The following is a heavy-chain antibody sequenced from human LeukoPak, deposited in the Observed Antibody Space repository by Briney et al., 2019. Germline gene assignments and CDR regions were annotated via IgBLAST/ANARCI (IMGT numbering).Heavy chain of an antibody. CDR1: GGSISSYY. CDR2: IYYSGST. CDR3: ASRRITVTTEYGMDV. D-gene: IGHD4-17*01. J-gene: IGHJ6*02. Sequence: SETLSLTCTVSGGSISSYYWSWIRQPPGKGLEWIGYIYYSGSTNYNPSLKSRVTISVDTSKNQFSLKLSSVTAADTAVYYRASRRITVTTEYGMDVWGQGTTVTVSS. V-gene: IGHV4-59*01.